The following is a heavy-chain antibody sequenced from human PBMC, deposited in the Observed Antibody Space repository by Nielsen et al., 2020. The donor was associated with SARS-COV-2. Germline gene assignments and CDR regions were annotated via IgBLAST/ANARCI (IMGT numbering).Heavy chain of an antibody. CDR1: GFTFDDYA. CDR2: ISWNSGSI. Sequence: SLKISCAASGFTFDDYAMHWVRQAPGKGLEWVSGISWNSGSIGYADSVKGRFTISRDNSKNSLYLQMNSLMTDDSALYYCAKDIGTFRFTGMDVWGQGTTVTVSS. J-gene: IGHJ6*02. V-gene: IGHV3-9*01. CDR3: AKDIGTFRFTGMDV. D-gene: IGHD3-3*01.